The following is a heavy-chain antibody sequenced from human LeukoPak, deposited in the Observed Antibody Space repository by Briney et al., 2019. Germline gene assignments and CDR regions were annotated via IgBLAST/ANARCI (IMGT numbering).Heavy chain of an antibody. CDR1: GGSFSGYY. D-gene: IGHD4-23*01. Sequence: SETLSLTCAVYGGSFSGYYWSWIRQPPGKGLEWLGEINHSGSTNYNPSLKSRVTISVDTSKNQFSLKLSSVTAADTAVYYCASPQSDYGGNSALYYWGQGTLVTVSS. V-gene: IGHV4-34*01. J-gene: IGHJ4*02. CDR3: ASPQSDYGGNSALYY. CDR2: INHSGST.